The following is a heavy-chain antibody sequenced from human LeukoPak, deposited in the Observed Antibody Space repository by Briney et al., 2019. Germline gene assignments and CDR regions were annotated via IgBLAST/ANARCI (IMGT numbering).Heavy chain of an antibody. CDR1: GFTFSSYA. V-gene: IGHV3-23*01. J-gene: IGHJ3*02. CDR2: ISGSGGST. CDR3: ARELREHGVFDI. Sequence: GGSLRLSCAASGFTFSSYAMSWVRQAPGKGLEWVSAISGSGGSTYYAASVKGRFSISRDNSKNTVHLQMNSLRAEDTAVYYCARELREHGVFDIWGQGTMVTVSS. D-gene: IGHD1-26*01.